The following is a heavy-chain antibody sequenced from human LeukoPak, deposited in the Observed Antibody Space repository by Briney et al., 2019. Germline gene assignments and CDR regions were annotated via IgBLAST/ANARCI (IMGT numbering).Heavy chain of an antibody. CDR3: AREADTAMVP. Sequence: ASVKVSCKASGYTFTGHYMHWVRQASGQGLEWMGWINPNSGGTNYAQKFQGWVTMTRDTSISTAYMELSRLRSDDTAVYYCAREADTAMVPWGQGTLVTVSS. CDR1: GYTFTGHY. J-gene: IGHJ5*02. D-gene: IGHD5-18*01. V-gene: IGHV1-2*04. CDR2: INPNSGGT.